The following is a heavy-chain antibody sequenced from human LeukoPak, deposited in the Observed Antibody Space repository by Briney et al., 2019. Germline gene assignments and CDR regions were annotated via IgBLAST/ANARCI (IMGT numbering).Heavy chain of an antibody. CDR2: IQENGGEK. CDR3: ARDRRYGSGNYFHYWYFDL. V-gene: IGHV3-7*04. J-gene: IGHJ2*01. D-gene: IGHD3-10*01. Sequence: GGSLRLSCAASGFTFSSYWMSWVRQAPGKGLEWVADIQENGGEKYYIDSVKGRLTITRDNAKNSLYLQMNSLRVEDTAVYSCARDRRYGSGNYFHYWYFDLWGRGTQVTVSS. CDR1: GFTFSSYW.